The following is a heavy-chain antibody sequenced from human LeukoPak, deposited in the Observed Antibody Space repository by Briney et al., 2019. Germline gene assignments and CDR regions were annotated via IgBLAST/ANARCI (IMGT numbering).Heavy chain of an antibody. CDR1: GGSTNTGGYF. CDR2: VFRTGRT. Sequence: SQTLSLTCTVSGGSTNTGGYFWSWIRQPPGKGLEWIGYVFRTGRTSYNPSLDSRVTISLDRSRNQFSLRLTSVTAADTAVYYCARDATSWFDPWGQGTLVTVSS. J-gene: IGHJ5*02. D-gene: IGHD2-2*01. V-gene: IGHV4-30-2*01. CDR3: ARDATSWFDP.